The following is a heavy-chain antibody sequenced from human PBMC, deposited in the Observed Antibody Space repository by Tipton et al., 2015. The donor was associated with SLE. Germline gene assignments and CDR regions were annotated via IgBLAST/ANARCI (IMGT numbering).Heavy chain of an antibody. CDR1: GGSISSGSYY. CDR3: ARVYDEIDY. Sequence: TLSLTCTVSGGSISSGSYYWSWIRQPAGKGLEWIGRIYTSGSTNYNPSLKSRVTISVDTSKNQFSLKLSSVTAADTAVYYCARVYDEIDYWGQGTLVTVSS. D-gene: IGHD3-22*01. V-gene: IGHV4-61*02. CDR2: IYTSGST. J-gene: IGHJ4*02.